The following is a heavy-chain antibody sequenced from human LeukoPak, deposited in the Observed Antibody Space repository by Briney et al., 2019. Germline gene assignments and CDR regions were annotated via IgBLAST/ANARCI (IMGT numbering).Heavy chain of an antibody. D-gene: IGHD6-6*01. CDR3: ARAAIAARRRDSYYGMDV. Sequence: SETLSLTCTVYGGSISSYYWSWIRQPPGKGLEWIGYIYYSGSTNYNPSLKSRVTISVDTSKNQFSLKLSSVTAADTAVYYCARAAIAARRRDSYYGMDVWGQGTTVTVFS. V-gene: IGHV4-59*01. CDR2: IYYSGST. CDR1: GGSISSYY. J-gene: IGHJ6*02.